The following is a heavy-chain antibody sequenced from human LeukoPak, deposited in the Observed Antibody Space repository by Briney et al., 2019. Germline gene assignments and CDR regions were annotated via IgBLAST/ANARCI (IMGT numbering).Heavy chain of an antibody. J-gene: IGHJ5*01. V-gene: IGHV4-59*01. CDR1: GGSISSYL. CDR3: ARGHPFDS. CDR2: IYHSGST. Sequence: PSETLSLTCTVSGGSISSYLWTWIRQPPGKGLEWIGYIYHSGSTNYNPSLNNRVTISVDTSKNQFSLKLTSVTAADTAVYYCARGHPFDSWGQGTLVTVSP.